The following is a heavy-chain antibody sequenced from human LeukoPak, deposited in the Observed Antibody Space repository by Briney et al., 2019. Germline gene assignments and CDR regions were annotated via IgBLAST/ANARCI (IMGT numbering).Heavy chain of an antibody. CDR3: AKGGRGHGYYYGMDV. D-gene: IGHD3-10*01. V-gene: IGHV3-9*01. CDR2: ISWNSGSI. Sequence: PGGSLRLSCAASGFTFDDYAIHWVRQAPGEGLEWVSGISWNSGSIGYADSVKGRFTISRDNAKNSLYLQMNSLRAEDTALYYCAKGGRGHGYYYGMDVWGQGTTVTVSS. CDR1: GFTFDDYA. J-gene: IGHJ6*02.